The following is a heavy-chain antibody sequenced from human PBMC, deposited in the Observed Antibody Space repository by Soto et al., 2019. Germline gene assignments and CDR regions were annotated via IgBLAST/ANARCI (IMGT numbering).Heavy chain of an antibody. CDR2: INPGAIT. D-gene: IGHD4-17*01. J-gene: IGHJ6*02. Sequence: QVQLQQWGAGLLKPSDTLSLTCAVYGGSFSDFSWSWIRQSPGKGLEWIGEINPGAITNYNPSLKTRVTMSLDTANYQFSLKLHSVIAAHTAVYYCARGSDGDSVGFYYYAMDVWGQGTTVTVSS. V-gene: IGHV4-34*01. CDR1: GGSFSDFS. CDR3: ARGSDGDSVGFYYYAMDV.